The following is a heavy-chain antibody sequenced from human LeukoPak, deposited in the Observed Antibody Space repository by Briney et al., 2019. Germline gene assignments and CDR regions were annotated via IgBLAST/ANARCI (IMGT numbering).Heavy chain of an antibody. Sequence: SETLSLTCAVYGESFSGYFWNWIRQPPGKGLEWIGEINHSGSTNYNPSLKSRVTISVDTSKNQFSLKLSSVTAADTAVYYCARGGPRGIVVVPAARNWFDPWGQGTLVTVSS. J-gene: IGHJ5*02. D-gene: IGHD2-2*01. CDR1: GESFSGYF. V-gene: IGHV4-34*01. CDR3: ARGGPRGIVVVPAARNWFDP. CDR2: INHSGST.